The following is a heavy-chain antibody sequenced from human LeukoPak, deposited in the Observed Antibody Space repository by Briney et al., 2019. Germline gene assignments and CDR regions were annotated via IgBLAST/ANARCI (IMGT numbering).Heavy chain of an antibody. V-gene: IGHV3-48*01. J-gene: IGHJ5*02. D-gene: IGHD3-3*01. CDR2: ISSRSNTI. Sequence: GGSLRLSCAASGFTFSTYSMYWVRQAPGKGLEWVSYISSRSNTIYYANSVRGRFTISRDNAKNSLYPQMNSLRVEDTAVYYCARDPSQFLEPHWLDPWGQGTLVTVSS. CDR3: ARDPSQFLEPHWLDP. CDR1: GFTFSTYS.